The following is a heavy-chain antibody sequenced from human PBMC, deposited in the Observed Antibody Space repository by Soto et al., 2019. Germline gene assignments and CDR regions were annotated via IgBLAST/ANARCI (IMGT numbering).Heavy chain of an antibody. CDR1: GFPFSNYY. J-gene: IGHJ6*02. D-gene: IGHD3-10*01. CDR3: ATDHYYGSGRGYYYYGMDV. Sequence: GGSLRLSCGASGFPFSNYYMDWVRQAPGKGLEWVAVISGSEDNIHYADSVKGHVTISADKSISTAYLQWSSLKASDTAMYYCATDHYYGSGRGYYYYGMDVWGQGTTVTVSS. CDR2: ISGSEDNI. V-gene: IGHV3-23*01.